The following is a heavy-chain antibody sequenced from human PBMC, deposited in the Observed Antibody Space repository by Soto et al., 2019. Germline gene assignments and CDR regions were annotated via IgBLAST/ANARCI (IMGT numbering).Heavy chain of an antibody. CDR3: AKGYCSGGSCPFMDV. Sequence: RMLSFAPSGIAFSSHQMHRGGDARVKGLEWVAVTSHDGSNKYYADSVKGRFTISRDNSKNTLYLQMISLRAEDTAVYYCAKGYCSGGSCPFMDVWGKGTTLTVSS. CDR2: TSHDGSNK. V-gene: IGHV3-30*18. J-gene: IGHJ6*03. CDR1: GIAFSSHQ. D-gene: IGHD2-15*01.